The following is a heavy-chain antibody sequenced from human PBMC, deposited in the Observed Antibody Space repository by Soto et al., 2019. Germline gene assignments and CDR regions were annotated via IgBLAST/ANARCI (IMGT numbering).Heavy chain of an antibody. J-gene: IGHJ6*02. CDR1: GFTFSSYA. D-gene: IGHD1-26*01. CDR2: ISGSSGST. V-gene: IGHV3-23*01. Sequence: PGGSLRLSCAASGFTFSSYAMTWVRQAPGKGLEWVSGISGSSGSTNYADAVKGRFTVSRDNSKNTQYLQMNTLRAEDTAVYFCAKGYPFVGATIYGMDVWGQGTTVSVSS. CDR3: AKGYPFVGATIYGMDV.